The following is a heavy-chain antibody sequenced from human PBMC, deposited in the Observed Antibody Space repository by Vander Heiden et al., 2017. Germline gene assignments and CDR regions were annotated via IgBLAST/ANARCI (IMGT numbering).Heavy chain of an antibody. J-gene: IGHJ3*02. D-gene: IGHD1-1*01. CDR3: AEVQRDRLQAPFDI. Sequence: EVQLVQSGAEVKKSGESLKISCKGSGYTFINYWIGWVRQMPGKGLDWMGIIYPGDSDTRYSPSVQGQVTISADKSISTAYLQWSSLRASDTAMYYCAEVQRDRLQAPFDIWCEGRMVSLSS. CDR1: GYTFINYW. CDR2: IYPGDSDT. V-gene: IGHV5-51*03.